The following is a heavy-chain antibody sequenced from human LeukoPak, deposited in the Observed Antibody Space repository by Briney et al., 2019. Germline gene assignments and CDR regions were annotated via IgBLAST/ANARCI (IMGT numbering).Heavy chain of an antibody. D-gene: IGHD6-13*01. CDR3: ARGVYIAAAQYGY. CDR2: IYYSGTT. CDR1: GGSISNYY. V-gene: IGHV4-59*01. J-gene: IGHJ4*02. Sequence: SETLSLTCTVSGGSISNYYWSWIRQPPGKGLEWIGYIYYSGTTNYNPSLKSRVTISVDTSKNQFSLKLNSVTAADTAVYYCARGVYIAAAQYGYWGQGTLVTVPS.